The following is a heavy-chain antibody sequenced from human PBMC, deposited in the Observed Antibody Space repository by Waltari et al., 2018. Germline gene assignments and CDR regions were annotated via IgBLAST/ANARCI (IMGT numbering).Heavy chain of an antibody. V-gene: IGHV4-61*02. J-gene: IGHJ5*02. CDR1: GASVSGGRSF. D-gene: IGHD3-22*01. CDR2: IYTTGRT. CDR3: ARSGYDSTEGWLDP. Sequence: QAQLQESGPGLLQPSQTLSLTCTVPGASVSGGRSFWNWIRQPAGKGLEWIARIYTTGRTDYNPSLQSRVTISADTSKNELSLKMSSVTAADTAVYYCARSGYDSTEGWLDPWGPGTLVTVSS.